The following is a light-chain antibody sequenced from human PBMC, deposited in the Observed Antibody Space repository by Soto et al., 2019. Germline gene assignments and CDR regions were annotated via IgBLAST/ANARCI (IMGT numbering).Light chain of an antibody. V-gene: IGLV2-23*02. CDR2: EVS. CDR3: CSYAGSPYV. CDR1: SSDVGSYNL. J-gene: IGLJ1*01. Sequence: QSVLTQPASVCGSPGQSVTISCTGTSSDVGSYNLVSWYQQHPGKAPKLMIYEVSKRPSGVSNRFSGSKSGNTASLTISGLQAEDEADYYCCSYAGSPYVFGTGTKVTVL.